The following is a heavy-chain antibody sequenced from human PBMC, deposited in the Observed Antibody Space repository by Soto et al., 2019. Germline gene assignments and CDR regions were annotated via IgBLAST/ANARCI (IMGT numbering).Heavy chain of an antibody. D-gene: IGHD5-12*01. CDR1: GFTFSNYA. Sequence: EEQLLESGGGLVQPGGSLRLSCAASGFTFSNYAMSWVRQAPGKGLEWVSAISGSGGNTYYADSVKGRFTISRDNSKNTLYLQMNSLRAEDTAAYYCAKGEGDGYKDFDYWGQGTLVTVSS. J-gene: IGHJ4*02. V-gene: IGHV3-23*01. CDR3: AKGEGDGYKDFDY. CDR2: ISGSGGNT.